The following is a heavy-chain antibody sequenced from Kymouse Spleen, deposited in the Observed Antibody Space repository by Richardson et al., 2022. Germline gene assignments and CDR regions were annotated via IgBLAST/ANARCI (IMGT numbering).Heavy chain of an antibody. CDR3: AREEIAVAGTWNY. D-gene: IGHD6-19*01. Sequence: QVQLVESGGGVVQPGRSLRLSCAASGFTFSSYGMHWVRQAPGKGLEWVAVIWYDGSNKYYADSVKGRFTISRDNSKNTLYLQMNSLRAEDTAVYYCAREEIAVAGTWNYWGQGTLVTVSS. CDR1: GFTFSSYG. CDR2: IWYDGSNK. V-gene: IGHV3-33*01. J-gene: IGHJ4*02.